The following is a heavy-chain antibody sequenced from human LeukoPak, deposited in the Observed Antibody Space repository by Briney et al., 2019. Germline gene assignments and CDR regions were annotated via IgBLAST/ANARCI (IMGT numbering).Heavy chain of an antibody. CDR3: ARGGRITMVRGFNY. Sequence: SETLSLTCAVYGGSFSGYYWSWIRQPPGKGLEWIGEINHSGGTNYNPSLKSRVTISVDTSKNQFSLKLSSVPAADTAVYYCARGGRITMVRGFNYWGQGTLVTVSS. D-gene: IGHD3-10*01. V-gene: IGHV4-34*01. J-gene: IGHJ4*02. CDR2: INHSGGT. CDR1: GGSFSGYY.